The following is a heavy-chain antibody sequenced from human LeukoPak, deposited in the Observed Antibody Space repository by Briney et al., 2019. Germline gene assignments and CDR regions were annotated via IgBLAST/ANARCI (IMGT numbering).Heavy chain of an antibody. CDR2: IIPIFGTA. CDR3: ARRGHYDYVWGSYRPGGAFDI. CDR1: GGTFSSYA. Sequence: SVKVSCKASGGTFSSYAISWVRQAPGQGLEWMGGIIPIFGTANYAQKFQGRVTITTDESTSTAYMELSSLRSEDTAVYYCARRGHYDYVWGSYRPGGAFDIWGQGTMVTVSS. V-gene: IGHV1-69*05. J-gene: IGHJ3*02. D-gene: IGHD3-16*02.